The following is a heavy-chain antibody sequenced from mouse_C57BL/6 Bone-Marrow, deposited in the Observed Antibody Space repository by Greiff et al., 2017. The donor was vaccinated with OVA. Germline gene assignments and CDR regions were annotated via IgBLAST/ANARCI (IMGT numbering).Heavy chain of an antibody. V-gene: IGHV5-4*01. CDR2: ISDGGSYT. CDR3: AREYYGSIYWYFDV. J-gene: IGHJ1*03. D-gene: IGHD1-1*01. Sequence: DVHLVESGGGLVKPGGSLKLSCAASGFTFSSYAMSWVRQTPEKRLEWVATISDGGSYTYYPDNVKGRFTISRDNAKNNLYLQMSHLKSEDTAMYYCAREYYGSIYWYFDVWGTGTTVTVSS. CDR1: GFTFSSYA.